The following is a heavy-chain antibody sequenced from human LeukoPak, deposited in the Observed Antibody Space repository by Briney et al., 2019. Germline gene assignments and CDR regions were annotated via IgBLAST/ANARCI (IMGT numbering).Heavy chain of an antibody. CDR2: ISYEGGTQ. V-gene: IGHV3-30*18. CDR1: GVTLSPYG. D-gene: IGHD3-10*01. CDR3: AKEGTPQVSTWYDL. J-gene: IGHJ5*02. Sequence: GGSLRLSCAATGVTLSPYGMHWVRQAPGKGLEWVAVISYEGGTQHYADSVKGRFIISRDNPRNTLYLQMNILRTEDTAVYYCAKEGTPQVSTWYDLWGQGTQVIVSS.